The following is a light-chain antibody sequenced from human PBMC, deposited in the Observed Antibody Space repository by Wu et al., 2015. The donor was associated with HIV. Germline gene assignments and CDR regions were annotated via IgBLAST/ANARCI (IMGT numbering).Light chain of an antibody. CDR2: GAS. Sequence: DIALTQSPATLSVSPGGRATLSCRASQSVNSNLAWYQQKPGQAPRLLIYGASTRATGVPARFTGSGSGTEFTLTISSLLSEDFAVYYCQQYNYWPPLTFGGGTKVEIK. J-gene: IGKJ4*01. CDR3: QQYNYWPPLT. CDR1: QSVNSN. V-gene: IGKV3-15*01.